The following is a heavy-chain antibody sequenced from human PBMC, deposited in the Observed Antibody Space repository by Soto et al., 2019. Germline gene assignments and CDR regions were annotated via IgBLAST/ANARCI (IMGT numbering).Heavy chain of an antibody. D-gene: IGHD1-26*01. V-gene: IGHV1-18*04. Sequence: ASVKVSCKASGYTFSTYYMHWVRQAPGQGLEWMGWISAYNGNTNYAQKLQGRVTMSTDTSTSTAYMELRSLRSDDTAVYYCGRSVGLSYGMDVWGQGTTVTVSS. CDR1: GYTFSTYY. CDR2: ISAYNGNT. J-gene: IGHJ6*02. CDR3: GRSVGLSYGMDV.